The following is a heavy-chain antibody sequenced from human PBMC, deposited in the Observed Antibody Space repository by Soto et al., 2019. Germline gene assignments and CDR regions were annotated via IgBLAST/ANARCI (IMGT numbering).Heavy chain of an antibody. CDR1: GGTFSSYA. D-gene: IGHD3-10*01. V-gene: IGHV1-69*13. Sequence: ASVKVSCKASGGTFSSYAISWVRQAPGQGLEWMGGIIPIFGTANYAQKFQGRVTITADESTSTAYMELSSLRSEDTAVYYCARDPRSYYGSGSYYNVSHDAFDIWGQGTMVTVSS. CDR2: IIPIFGTA. J-gene: IGHJ3*02. CDR3: ARDPRSYYGSGSYYNVSHDAFDI.